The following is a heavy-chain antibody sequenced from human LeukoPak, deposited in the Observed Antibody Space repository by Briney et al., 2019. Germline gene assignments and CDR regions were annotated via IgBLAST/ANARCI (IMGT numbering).Heavy chain of an antibody. D-gene: IGHD6-19*01. Sequence: SETLYLTCNASGGSISSYYWSWIRQPPGKGLEWIGYIYYSGSTNYNPSLKRPVTISVDTSKNQSSLKLSSVTAADTAVYYCARESSGWSKIDYWGQGTLVTVSS. J-gene: IGHJ4*02. CDR1: GGSISSYY. CDR2: IYYSGST. V-gene: IGHV4-59*01. CDR3: ARESSGWSKIDY.